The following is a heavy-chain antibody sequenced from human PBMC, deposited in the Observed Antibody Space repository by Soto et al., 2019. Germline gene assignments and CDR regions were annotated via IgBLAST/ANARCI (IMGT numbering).Heavy chain of an antibody. CDR1: DDSSSNYK. D-gene: IGHD3-10*01. CDR2: IDSNGGT. Sequence: QVQLQESGPGLVKPSETLSLTCTVSDDSSSNYKWSWIRQPPGRRLEWIGYIDSNGGTSYNPSLQRRFTRYIDTPTQQCFLKLSSVTAADTAVYYCVRQGFGRLHGLVDVWGQGTTVTVSS. J-gene: IGHJ6*02. V-gene: IGHV4-59*08. CDR3: VRQGFGRLHGLVDV.